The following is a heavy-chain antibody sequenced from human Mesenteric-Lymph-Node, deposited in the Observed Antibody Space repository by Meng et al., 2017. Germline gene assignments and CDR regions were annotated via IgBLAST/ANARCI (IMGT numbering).Heavy chain of an antibody. CDR1: GFTFSDFY. CDR3: ARESRDRGFDY. J-gene: IGHJ4*02. D-gene: IGHD3-22*01. CDR2: ISSSGSTI. V-gene: IGHV3-11*04. Sequence: GESLKISCAASGFTFSDFYMSWIRQAPGKGLEWVSHISSSGSTIYYADSVKGRFTISRDNAKNSLYLQMNSLRAEDTAVYYCARESRDRGFDYWGQGTLVTVSS.